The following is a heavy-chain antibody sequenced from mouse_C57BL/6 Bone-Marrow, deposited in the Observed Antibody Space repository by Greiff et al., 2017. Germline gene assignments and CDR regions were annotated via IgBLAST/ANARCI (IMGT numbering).Heavy chain of an antibody. V-gene: IGHV1-55*01. CDR2: IYPGSGST. CDR1: GYTFTSYW. J-gene: IGHJ4*01. CDR3: ARSGAVVANYAMDY. D-gene: IGHD1-1*01. Sequence: QVQLQQPGAELVKPGASVKMSCKASGYTFTSYWITWVKQRPGQGLEWIGDIYPGSGSTNYNEKFKGKATFTADTSSNTAYMQLSSLTTEDSAIYYCARSGAVVANYAMDYWGQGTSVTVSS.